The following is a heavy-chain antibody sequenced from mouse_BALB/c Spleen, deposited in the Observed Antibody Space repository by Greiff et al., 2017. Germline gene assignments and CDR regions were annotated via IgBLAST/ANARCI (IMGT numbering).Heavy chain of an antibody. V-gene: IGHV1-87*01. CDR2: IYPGDGDT. CDR1: GYTFTSYW. Sequence: QVQLKQSGADLARPGASVKLSCKASGYTFTSYWMQWVKQRPGQGLEWFGAIYPGDGDTWYTQQFKGKATLTADNSSSTAYMQLSSLASEDSAVYYCARSDDYDGDSGAMDYWGQGTSVTVSS. CDR3: ARSDDYDGDSGAMDY. D-gene: IGHD2-4*01. J-gene: IGHJ4*01.